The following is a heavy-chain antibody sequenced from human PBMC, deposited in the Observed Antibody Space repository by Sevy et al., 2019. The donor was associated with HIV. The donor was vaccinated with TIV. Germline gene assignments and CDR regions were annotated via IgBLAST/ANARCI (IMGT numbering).Heavy chain of an antibody. D-gene: IGHD2-15*01. J-gene: IGHJ3*02. CDR3: ARPTVVVAATGNDAFDM. Sequence: SETLSLTCTVSGGSISSSSYYWVWIRQPPGKGLEWIGSMYYSGNTYYNPSLKSRLTISVDTYKNQFSLKLGPVTAADSAVYYCARPTVVVAATGNDAFDMWGQGTMVTVSS. V-gene: IGHV4-39*01. CDR2: MYYSGNT. CDR1: GGSISSSSYY.